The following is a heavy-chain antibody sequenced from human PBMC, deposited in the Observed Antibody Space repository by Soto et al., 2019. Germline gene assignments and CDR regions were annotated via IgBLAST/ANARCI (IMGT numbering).Heavy chain of an antibody. Sequence: SETLSLTCAVYGGSISSGGYYWSWIRQHPGKGLEWIGYIYYSGSTYYNPSLKSRVTISVDTSKNQFSLKLSSVTAADTAVYYCAREPIQLWSGGQDWGQGTLVTVSS. V-gene: IGHV4-31*11. CDR1: GGSISSGGYY. CDR2: IYYSGST. CDR3: AREPIQLWSGGQD. D-gene: IGHD5-18*01. J-gene: IGHJ4*02.